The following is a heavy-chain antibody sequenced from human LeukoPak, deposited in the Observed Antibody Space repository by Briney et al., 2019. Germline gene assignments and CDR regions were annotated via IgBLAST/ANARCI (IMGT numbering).Heavy chain of an antibody. Sequence: PSETLSLTCTVSGGSISSYYWSWIRQPPGKGLEWIGYIYYSGSTNYNPSLKSRVTISVDTSDNQFSVKLSSFTAARAAVYFCAREGNVYYFDYWGQGTLVTVSS. V-gene: IGHV4-59*12. J-gene: IGHJ4*02. D-gene: IGHD3-16*01. CDR1: GGSISSYY. CDR2: IYYSGST. CDR3: AREGNVYYFDY.